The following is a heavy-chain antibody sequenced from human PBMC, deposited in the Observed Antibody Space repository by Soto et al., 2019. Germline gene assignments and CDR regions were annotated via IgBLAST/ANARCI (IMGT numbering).Heavy chain of an antibody. CDR3: VRDDGGESGRFTFGN. CDR2: IWWHRRDN. V-gene: IGHV3-33*01. J-gene: IGHJ4*02. CDR1: GFTFGSYV. D-gene: IGHD1-26*01. Sequence: QVTLVESGGGVVEPGRSLRLSCEASGFTFGSYVMHWVRQAPGKALEWVAVIWWHRRDNFYVDSVKGRFTISRDNSKNALYLQMNSLRAEATAVYYCVRDDGGESGRFTFGNWGAGTLVTVSS.